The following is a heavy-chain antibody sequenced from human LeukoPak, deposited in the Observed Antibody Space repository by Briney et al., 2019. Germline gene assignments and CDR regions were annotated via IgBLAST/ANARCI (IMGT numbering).Heavy chain of an antibody. CDR3: ARLALYYFDY. CDR2: VYYTGST. J-gene: IGHJ4*02. V-gene: IGHV4-39*02. CDR1: GDSFSSRTYS. D-gene: IGHD2-2*02. Sequence: SETLSLTCTISGDSFSSRTYSWGWIRQPPGKGLEWVGSVYYTGSTYYNPSLKSRVSISIDTSKNHFSLKLSSVTAADTAVYYCARLALYYFDYWGQGTLVTVSS.